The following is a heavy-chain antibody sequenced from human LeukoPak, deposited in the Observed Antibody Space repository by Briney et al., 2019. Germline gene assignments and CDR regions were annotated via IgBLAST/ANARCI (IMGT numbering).Heavy chain of an antibody. CDR2: INPSGGST. J-gene: IGHJ4*02. V-gene: IGHV1-46*01. Sequence: ASVKVSCKASGYTFTGYYMHWVRQAHGQGLEWMGIINPSGGSTSYAQKFQGRVTMTRDTSTSTVYMELSSLRSEDTAVYYSARRVPYGSGSYYNPLGYWGQGTLVTVSS. CDR3: ARRVPYGSGSYYNPLGY. CDR1: GYTFTGYY. D-gene: IGHD3-10*01.